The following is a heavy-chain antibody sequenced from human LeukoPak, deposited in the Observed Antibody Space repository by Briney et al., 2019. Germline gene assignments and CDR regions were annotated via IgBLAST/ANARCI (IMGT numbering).Heavy chain of an antibody. V-gene: IGHV3-74*01. J-gene: IGHJ4*02. D-gene: IGHD3-10*01. CDR2: INSDGSST. CDR3: ARDSYYGSGSYYN. Sequence: GGSLRLSCAASGFTFSSYWMHWVRQAPGKGLVWVSRINSDGSSTTYADSAKGRFTISRDNAKNTLYLQMNSLRAEDTAVYYCARDSYYGSGSYYNWGQGTLVTVSS. CDR1: GFTFSSYW.